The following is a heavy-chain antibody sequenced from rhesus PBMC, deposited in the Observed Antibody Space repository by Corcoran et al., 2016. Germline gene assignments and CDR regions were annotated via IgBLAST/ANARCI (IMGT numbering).Heavy chain of an antibody. J-gene: IGHJ2*01. D-gene: IGHD5-24*01. CDR2: RGGMSSRT. V-gene: IGHV4-127*01. CDR3: ARKTLCTVNYWYFDL. Sequence: QVQLQESGPGLVKPSETMSLNFAVSGYSISSGYGWRWIRPPHGKGLEGMGYRGGMSSRTNYNPALKSRVTIAKDTAKNHFARKLSSVTAADTAVYYCARKTLCTVNYWYFDLWGPGTPITISS. CDR1: GYSISSGYG.